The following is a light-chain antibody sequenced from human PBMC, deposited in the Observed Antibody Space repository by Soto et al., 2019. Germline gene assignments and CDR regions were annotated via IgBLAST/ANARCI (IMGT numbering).Light chain of an antibody. J-gene: IGKJ1*01. CDR2: GAS. V-gene: IGKV3-15*01. Sequence: EIVMTQSTATLSVSPGERATLSCRASQSAGSNLAWYQQKPGQAPRLLIYGASTRATGIQARFSGSGSGTEFTLTISSLQSEDFAIYFCQQYNNWPPDRTFGQGTKVEIK. CDR1: QSAGSN. CDR3: QQYNNWPPDRT.